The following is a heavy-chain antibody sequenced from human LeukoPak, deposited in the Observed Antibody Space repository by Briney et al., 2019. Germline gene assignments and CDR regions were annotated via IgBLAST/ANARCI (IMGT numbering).Heavy chain of an antibody. CDR1: GFTFSSYA. CDR2: ISSSGGST. V-gene: IGHV3-23*01. Sequence: PGGSLRLSCAASGFTFSSYAMSWVRQAPGKGLEWVSAISSSGGSTYYADSVKGRITISRDNSKNTLYLQMNSLRAEDTAVYNCEKDLGYCSSTTCYFDYWGQGTLVTVSS. D-gene: IGHD2-2*01. CDR3: EKDLGYCSSTTCYFDY. J-gene: IGHJ4*02.